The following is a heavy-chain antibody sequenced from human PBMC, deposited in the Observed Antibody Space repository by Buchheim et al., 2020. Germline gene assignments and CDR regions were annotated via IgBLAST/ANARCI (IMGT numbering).Heavy chain of an antibody. CDR3: ATYYSNEGGRGN. Sequence: QLQESGPGLVKPSQTLSLTCSVSGGPISSGGYHWSWIRQHPGKGLEWIGGTYDSGNVYYNPSLKSRATISKDMSKHQFSLMLKSVTAADTAVDYCATYYSNEGGRGNWGQGTL. V-gene: IGHV4-31*03. CDR1: GGPISSGGYH. J-gene: IGHJ4*02. D-gene: IGHD2-8*01. CDR2: TYDSGNV.